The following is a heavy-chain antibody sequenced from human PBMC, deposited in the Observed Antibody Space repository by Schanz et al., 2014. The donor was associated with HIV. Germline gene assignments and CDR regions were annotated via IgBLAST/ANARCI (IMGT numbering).Heavy chain of an antibody. J-gene: IGHJ4*02. CDR3: ARDSGPGSY. D-gene: IGHD3-10*01. CDR1: GYSFNDYG. CDR2: IIPIFGTA. Sequence: QVRLVQSGAEVKKPGGSVKVSCTASGYSFNDYGVSWMRQAPGQGLEWMGGIIPIFGTANYAQKFQGRVTITADESTSTAYMELSSLRSEDTAVYYCARDSGPGSYWGQGTLVTVSS. V-gene: IGHV1-69*01.